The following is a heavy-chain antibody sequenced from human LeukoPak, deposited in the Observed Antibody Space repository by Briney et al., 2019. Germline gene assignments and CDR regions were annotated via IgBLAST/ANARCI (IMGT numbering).Heavy chain of an antibody. V-gene: IGHV3-73*01. CDR2: IRGKTNSYAT. CDR1: GFTFSDSA. Sequence: PGGSLRLSCAASGFTFSDSAMNCVRQASGKGLEWVGHIRGKTNSYATAYAASVRGRFTISRDDSKNTAYLQMNSLKTEDTAVYYCTGGSGWYSPDYWGQGTLVTVSS. J-gene: IGHJ4*02. D-gene: IGHD6-19*01. CDR3: TGGSGWYSPDY.